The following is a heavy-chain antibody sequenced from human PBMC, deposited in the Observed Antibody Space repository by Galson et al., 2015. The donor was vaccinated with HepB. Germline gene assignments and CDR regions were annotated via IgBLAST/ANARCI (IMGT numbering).Heavy chain of an antibody. V-gene: IGHV1-69*13. J-gene: IGHJ3*02. CDR1: GGTFSSYA. CDR3: ASKRPNYYDSSGYYYHAFDI. D-gene: IGHD3-22*01. CDR2: IIPIFGKA. Sequence: SVKVSCKASGGTFSSYAISWVRQAPGQGLEWMGGIIPIFGKANYAQKFQGRVTITADESTSTAYMELSSLRSEDTAVYYCASKRPNYYDSSGYYYHAFDIWGQGTMVTVSS.